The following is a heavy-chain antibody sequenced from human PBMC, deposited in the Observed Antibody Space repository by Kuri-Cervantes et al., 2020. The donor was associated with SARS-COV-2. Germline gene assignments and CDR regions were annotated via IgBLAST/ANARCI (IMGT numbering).Heavy chain of an antibody. CDR2: ISYDGSNK. CDR1: GFTFSSYA. V-gene: IGHV3-30*07. CDR3: ARDRPGDFWSGLYYYYYGMDV. Sequence: LSLTCAASGFTFSSYAMHWVRQAPGKGLEWVAVISYDGSNKYYADSVKGRFTISRDNAKNSLYLQMNSLRAEDTAVYYCARDRPGDFWSGLYYYYYGMDVWGQGTTVTVSS. J-gene: IGHJ6*02. D-gene: IGHD3-3*01.